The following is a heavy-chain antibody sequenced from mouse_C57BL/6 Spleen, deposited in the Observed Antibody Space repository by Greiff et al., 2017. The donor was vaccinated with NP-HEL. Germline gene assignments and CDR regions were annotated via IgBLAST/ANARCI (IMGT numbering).Heavy chain of an antibody. Sequence: EVMLVESGEGLVKPGGSLKLSCAASGFTFSSYAMSWVRQTPEKRLEWVAYISSGGDYIYYADTVKGRFTISRDNARNTRDLQMSSLKSEDTAMYCCTRSGGVFAYWGQGTLVTVSA. CDR3: TRSGGVFAY. V-gene: IGHV5-9-1*02. CDR2: ISSGGDYI. CDR1: GFTFSSYA. J-gene: IGHJ3*01.